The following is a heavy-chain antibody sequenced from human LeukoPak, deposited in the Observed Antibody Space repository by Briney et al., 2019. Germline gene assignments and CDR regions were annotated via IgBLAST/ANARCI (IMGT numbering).Heavy chain of an antibody. CDR3: ARAPMWGGMVTYYYMDV. CDR2: RNHNSSST. Sequence: AAVKVSCKASAGTFISYAYSWVRQPPAQGRDGMGCRNHNSSSTGYAHKFHDRVTITMNTSIITAYMEMSSLRSEDTAVYYCARAPMWGGMVTYYYMDVWGKGTTVTISS. D-gene: IGHD3-16*01. V-gene: IGHV1-8*02. J-gene: IGHJ6*03. CDR1: AGTFISYA.